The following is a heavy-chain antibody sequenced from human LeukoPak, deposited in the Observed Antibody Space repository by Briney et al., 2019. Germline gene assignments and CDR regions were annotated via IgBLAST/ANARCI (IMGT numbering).Heavy chain of an antibody. V-gene: IGHV4-4*07. Sequence: SETLSLTCTVSGGSISSYYWSWIRQPAGKGLEWIGRIYTSGSTNYNPSLKSRVTMSVDTSKNQFSLKLSSVTAADTAVYYFARAPSIAAAGNWFDPWGQGTLVTVSS. D-gene: IGHD6-13*01. J-gene: IGHJ5*02. CDR1: GGSISSYY. CDR3: ARAPSIAAAGNWFDP. CDR2: IYTSGST.